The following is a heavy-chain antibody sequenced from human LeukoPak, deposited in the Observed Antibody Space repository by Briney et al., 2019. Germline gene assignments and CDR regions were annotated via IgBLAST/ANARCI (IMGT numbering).Heavy chain of an antibody. Sequence: GASVKVSCKASGGTFSSYAISWVRQAPGQGLEWMGGIIPIFGTANYAQKFQGRVTITTDESTSTAYMELSSLRSEDTAVYYCARTYCSSTSCYSDAFDIWGQGTMVTVSS. D-gene: IGHD2-2*01. CDR2: IIPIFGTA. CDR3: ARTYCSSTSCYSDAFDI. J-gene: IGHJ3*02. CDR1: GGTFSSYA. V-gene: IGHV1-69*05.